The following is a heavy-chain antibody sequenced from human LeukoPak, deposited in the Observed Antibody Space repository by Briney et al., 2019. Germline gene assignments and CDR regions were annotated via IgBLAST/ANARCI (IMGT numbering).Heavy chain of an antibody. V-gene: IGHV3-48*01. J-gene: IGHJ4*02. D-gene: IGHD2-8*01. CDR2: ISSSGSTI. CDR3: ARDLGNGDYFGY. Sequence: QTGGSLRLSCAASGFTFSRYNMSWVRQAPGKGLEWVSYISSSGSTINYADSVKGRFTISRDNAKNSLYLQMNSLTAEDTAVYYCARDLGNGDYFGYWGQGTLVTVSS. CDR1: GFTFSRYN.